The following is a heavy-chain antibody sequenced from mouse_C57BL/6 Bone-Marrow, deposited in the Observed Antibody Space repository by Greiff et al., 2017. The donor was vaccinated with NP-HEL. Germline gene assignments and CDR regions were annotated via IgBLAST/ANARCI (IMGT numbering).Heavy chain of an antibody. CDR3: ARYYDGSRGWYFDV. J-gene: IGHJ1*03. CDR2: IDPNSGGT. CDR1: GYTFTSYW. Sequence: VQLQQPGADLVKPGASVKLSCKASGYTFTSYWMHWVKQRPGRGLEWIGRIDPNSGGTKFNEKFKTKATLTVDKPSSTAYLQLSSLTSEDSAVYSCARYYDGSRGWYFDVWGTGTTVTVSS. V-gene: IGHV1-72*01. D-gene: IGHD1-1*01.